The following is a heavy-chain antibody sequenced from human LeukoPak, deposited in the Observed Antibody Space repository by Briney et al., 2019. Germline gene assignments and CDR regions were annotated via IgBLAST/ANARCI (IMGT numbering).Heavy chain of an antibody. V-gene: IGHV3-23*01. Sequence: GGSLRLSCAASGFTFSFYVMNWVRQAPGKGLEWVSGISGGGSTTYYVDSVKGRFIISRDNSKNTLYLQMSSLRAEDTAVYYCAKKSDSGSWDYFDYWGQGTLVTVPS. CDR1: GFTFSFYV. D-gene: IGHD3-10*01. CDR2: ISGGGSTT. J-gene: IGHJ4*02. CDR3: AKKSDSGSWDYFDY.